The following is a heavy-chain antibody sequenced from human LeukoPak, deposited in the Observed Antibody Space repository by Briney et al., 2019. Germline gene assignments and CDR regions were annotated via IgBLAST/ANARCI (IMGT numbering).Heavy chain of an antibody. V-gene: IGHV4-59*08. D-gene: IGHD6-13*01. CDR3: ARGYSSSSTNGIDY. CDR2: IYYSGST. CDR1: GGSISSYY. Sequence: SETLSLTCTVSGGSISSYYWSWIRQPPGKGLEWIGYIYYSGSTNYNPSLKSRVTISVDTSKNQFSLKLSSVTAADTAVYYCARGYSSSSTNGIDYWGQGTLVTVSS. J-gene: IGHJ4*02.